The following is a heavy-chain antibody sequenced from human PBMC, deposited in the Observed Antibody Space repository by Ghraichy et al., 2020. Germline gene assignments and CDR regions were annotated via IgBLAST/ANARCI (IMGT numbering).Heavy chain of an antibody. Sequence: GGSLRLSCAASGFTFSSYSMNWVRQAPGKGLEWVSYISSSSSTIYYADSVKGRFTISRDNAKNSLYLQMNSLRDEDTAVYYCARDGGEVEMATIWPRRRDAFDIWGQGTMVTVSS. D-gene: IGHD5-24*01. CDR1: GFTFSSYS. CDR3: ARDGGEVEMATIWPRRRDAFDI. J-gene: IGHJ3*02. V-gene: IGHV3-48*02. CDR2: ISSSSSTI.